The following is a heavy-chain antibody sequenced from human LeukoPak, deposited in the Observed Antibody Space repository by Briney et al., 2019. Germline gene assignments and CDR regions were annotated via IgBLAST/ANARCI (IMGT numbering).Heavy chain of an antibody. Sequence: KPSETLSLTCTVSGGSISSYYWNWIRQPPGKGLEWIGYIYYSGSTNYNPSLKSQVTISVDTSKNQFSLKLSSVTAADTAVYYCARGADSSGYYSIFYFDYWGQGTLVTVSS. D-gene: IGHD3-22*01. CDR2: IYYSGST. CDR3: ARGADSSGYYSIFYFDY. CDR1: GGSISSYY. J-gene: IGHJ4*02. V-gene: IGHV4-59*01.